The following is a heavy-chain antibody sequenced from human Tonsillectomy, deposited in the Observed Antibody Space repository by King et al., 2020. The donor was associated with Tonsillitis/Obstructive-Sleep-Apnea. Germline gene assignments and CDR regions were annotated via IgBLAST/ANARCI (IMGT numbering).Heavy chain of an antibody. CDR1: GGSITSYY. CDR3: ASVDTVTTNGFDI. J-gene: IGHJ3*02. CDR2: ILYTGST. D-gene: IGHD4-17*01. Sequence: VQLQESGPGVVKPSETLSLTCIVSGGSITSYYWSWIRQPPGKGLEWIAWILYTGSTNYNPSLMSRVTISVDTSKNHFSLNLNSVTAADTAVYYCASVDTVTTNGFDIWGQGTMVTVSS. V-gene: IGHV4-59*01.